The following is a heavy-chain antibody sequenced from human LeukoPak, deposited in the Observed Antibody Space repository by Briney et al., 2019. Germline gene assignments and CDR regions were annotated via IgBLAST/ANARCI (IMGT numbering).Heavy chain of an antibody. V-gene: IGHV3-74*01. CDR2: FYSDGSRT. CDR3: AKLSGGSGSSDWFDP. CDR1: GSTLSSYW. D-gene: IGHD3-10*01. J-gene: IGHJ5*02. Sequence: GGSLRLSCAGSGSTLSSYWMHWVCQAPGKGLVWVSRFYSDGSRTNYADSVKGRFTISRDNSKNTLYLQMNSLRAEDTAVYYCAKLSGGSGSSDWFDPWGQGTLVTVSS.